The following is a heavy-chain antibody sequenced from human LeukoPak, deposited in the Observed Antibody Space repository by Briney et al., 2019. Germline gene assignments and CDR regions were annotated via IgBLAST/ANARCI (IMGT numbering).Heavy chain of an antibody. Sequence: AGSLRLSCEASGFTINNYVRTWVRQAPGKGLEWVSSISASGAMTYYADSVRGRFTVSRDNSNNRLYLHMSSLTAADTAVYYCAKDRSIGTYYTFDHWGQGSLVTVSS. CDR3: AKDRSIGTYYTFDH. CDR2: ISASGAMT. V-gene: IGHV3-23*01. CDR1: GFTINNYV. D-gene: IGHD1-26*01. J-gene: IGHJ4*02.